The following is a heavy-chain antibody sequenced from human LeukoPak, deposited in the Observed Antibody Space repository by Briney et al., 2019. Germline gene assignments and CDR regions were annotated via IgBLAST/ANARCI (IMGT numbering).Heavy chain of an antibody. CDR1: GGSISSYF. CDR2: IYYSGST. J-gene: IGHJ4*02. Sequence: PSETLSLTCTVSGGSISSYFWSWIRQPPGKGLEWIGYIYYSGSTNYNPSLRSRVTMSVDTSKNQFSLKLSSVTAADTAVYYCARIDRAVAGTIDYWGQGTLVTVSS. V-gene: IGHV4-59*08. CDR3: ARIDRAVAGTIDY. D-gene: IGHD6-19*01.